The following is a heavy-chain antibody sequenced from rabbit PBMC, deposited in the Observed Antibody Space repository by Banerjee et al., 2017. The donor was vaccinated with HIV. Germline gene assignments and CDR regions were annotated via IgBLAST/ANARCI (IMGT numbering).Heavy chain of an antibody. CDR2: ISYRGSA. CDR3: ARELYGDYGYFGL. J-gene: IGHJ3*01. Sequence: QEQLKESGGGLVQPGGSLKLSCKASGFDFSSYAITWVRQAPGKGLEYIGYISYRGSAYYASWVNGRFPISRENTQNTLYLQLNSLTAADTATYFCARELYGDYGYFGLWGQGTLVTVS. CDR1: GFDFSSYA. D-gene: IGHD2-1*01. V-gene: IGHV1S29*01.